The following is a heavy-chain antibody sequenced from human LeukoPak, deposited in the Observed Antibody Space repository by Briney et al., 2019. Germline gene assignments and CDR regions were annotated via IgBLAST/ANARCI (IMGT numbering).Heavy chain of an antibody. CDR3: ARVNCGGDCYSKTAFDY. J-gene: IGHJ4*02. CDR1: GFTFSSYA. Sequence: GGSLRLSCAASGFTFSSYAMSWVRQAPGKGLEWVSAISGSGGSTYYADSVKGRFTISRDNSKNTLYLQMNSLRAEDTAVYYCARVNCGGDCYSKTAFDYWGQGTLVTVSS. V-gene: IGHV3-23*01. CDR2: ISGSGGST. D-gene: IGHD2-21*02.